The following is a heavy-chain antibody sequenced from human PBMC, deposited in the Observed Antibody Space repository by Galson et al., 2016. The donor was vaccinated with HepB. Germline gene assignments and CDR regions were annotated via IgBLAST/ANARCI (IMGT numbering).Heavy chain of an antibody. J-gene: IGHJ3*02. Sequence: SLRLSCAASGFTFSSYSMNWVRQAPGKGLEWVSSISSSSSYIYYADSVKGRFTISRDNAKYSLYLQMNSLRAEDTAVYYCARATHTITYYYDSSGYKVDAFDIWGQGTMVTVSS. CDR1: GFTFSSYS. D-gene: IGHD3-22*01. CDR2: ISSSSSYI. V-gene: IGHV3-21*01. CDR3: ARATHTITYYYDSSGYKVDAFDI.